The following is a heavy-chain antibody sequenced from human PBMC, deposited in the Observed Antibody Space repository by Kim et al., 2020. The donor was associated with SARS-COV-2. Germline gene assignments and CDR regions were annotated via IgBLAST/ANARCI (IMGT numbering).Heavy chain of an antibody. D-gene: IGHD3-16*01. V-gene: IGHV3-23*01. CDR2: IFGSGSGT. Sequence: GGSLRLSCAASEFTFSHYAMSWVRQAPGKGLEWVSGIFGSGSGTYYADSMKGRFTISRDNSKNTLDLQMDNLRAEDTAVYYCARHLLITTVTFYWYFDLWGGGTLVTVSS. CDR3: ARHLLITTVTFYWYFDL. J-gene: IGHJ2*01. CDR1: EFTFSHYA.